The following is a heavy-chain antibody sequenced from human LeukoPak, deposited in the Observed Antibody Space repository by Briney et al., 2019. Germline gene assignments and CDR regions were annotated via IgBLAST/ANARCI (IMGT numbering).Heavy chain of an antibody. CDR3: ASSGWQNWFDP. CDR1: GGSIKNYC. CDR2: MSYGGST. Sequence: SETLSLTCTVSGGSIKNYCWSWIRQPPGKGLEWLAYMSYGGSTNYNPSLKSRVTISVDTSKNQFSLKLSSVTAADTAVYYCASSGWQNWFDPWGQGTLVTVSS. V-gene: IGHV4-59*08. D-gene: IGHD6-19*01. J-gene: IGHJ5*02.